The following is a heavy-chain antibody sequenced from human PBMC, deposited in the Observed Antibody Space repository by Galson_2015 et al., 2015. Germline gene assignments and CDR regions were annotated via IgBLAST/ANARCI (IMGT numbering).Heavy chain of an antibody. V-gene: IGHV4-39*01. CDR2: IYYSGST. CDR3: EVGLLRGYYYGMDV. CDR1: GSISSSSYY. J-gene: IGHJ6*02. Sequence: GSISSSSYYWGWIRQPPGKGLAWIGSIYYSGSTYYNPSLKSRVTISVDTSKNQFSLKLSSVTAADTAVYYCEVGLLRGYYYGMDVWGQGTTVTVSS. D-gene: IGHD1-26*01.